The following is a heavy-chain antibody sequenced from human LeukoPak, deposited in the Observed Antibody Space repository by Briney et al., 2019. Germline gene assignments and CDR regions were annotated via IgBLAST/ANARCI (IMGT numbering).Heavy chain of an antibody. J-gene: IGHJ4*02. Sequence: GGSLRLSCAASGFTFSSYSMNWVRQAPGKGLEWVSSISSSSSYIYYADSVKGRFTISRDNAKNSLYLQVNSLRAEDTAVYYCARVPLAVLPNRYYFDYWGQGTLVTVSS. D-gene: IGHD1-14*01. CDR2: ISSSSSYI. CDR1: GFTFSSYS. V-gene: IGHV3-21*01. CDR3: ARVPLAVLPNRYYFDY.